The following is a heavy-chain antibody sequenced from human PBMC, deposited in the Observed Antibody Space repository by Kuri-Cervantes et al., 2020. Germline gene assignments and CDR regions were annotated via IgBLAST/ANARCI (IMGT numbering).Heavy chain of an antibody. CDR3: AKDLEDYGAYGVYYYGMDV. D-gene: IGHD4-17*01. CDR2: ISYDGSNK. Sequence: GGSLRLSCAASGFTFSSYGMHWVRQAPGKGLEWVAVISYDGSNKYYADSVKGRFTISRDNSKNTLYLQMNSLRAEDTAVYYCAKDLEDYGAYGVYYYGMDVWGQGTTVTVSS. J-gene: IGHJ6*02. V-gene: IGHV3-30*18. CDR1: GFTFSSYG.